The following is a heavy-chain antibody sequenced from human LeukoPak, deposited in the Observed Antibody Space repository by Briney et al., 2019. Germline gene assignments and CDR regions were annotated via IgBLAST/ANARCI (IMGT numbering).Heavy chain of an antibody. D-gene: IGHD1-26*01. CDR3: ARTLKWELLNWFDP. Sequence: RASVKVSCKASGYTFTGYYMHWVRQAPGQGLEWMGWINPNSGGTNYAQKFQGRVTMTRDTSISTAYMELSSLRSEDTAVYYCARTLKWELLNWFDPWGQGTLVTVSS. V-gene: IGHV1-2*02. CDR2: INPNSGGT. J-gene: IGHJ5*02. CDR1: GYTFTGYY.